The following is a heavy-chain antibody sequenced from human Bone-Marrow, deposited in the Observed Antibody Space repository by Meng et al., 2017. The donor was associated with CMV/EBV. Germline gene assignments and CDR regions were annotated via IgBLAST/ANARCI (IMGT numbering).Heavy chain of an antibody. CDR2: MNPNSGNT. J-gene: IGHJ6*02. V-gene: IGHV1-8*02. D-gene: IGHD6-19*01. CDR3: ASYSSGWYLWDYYGMDV. CDR1: GYTFTGYY. Sequence: ASVKVSCKASGYTFTGYYMHWVRQATGQGLEWMGWMNPNSGNTGYAQKFQGRVTMTRNTSISTAYMELSSLRSEDTAVDYGASYSSGWYLWDYYGMDVWGQGTTVTVSS.